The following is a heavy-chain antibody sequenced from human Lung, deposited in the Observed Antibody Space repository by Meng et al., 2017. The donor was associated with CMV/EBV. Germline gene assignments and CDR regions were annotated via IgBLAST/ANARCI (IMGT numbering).Heavy chain of an antibody. V-gene: IGHV4-4*02. CDR1: GGSISSNIR. CDR2: IDDSGST. D-gene: IGHD1-26*01. Sequence: QVQLQEWGPGLVKPSQPLPLTCTVSGGSISSNIRWTWVRQSPGTGLEWIGDIDDSGSTNYNPSLNSRISISLDKSKNHVSLKVNSVTAADTAVYYCARGKQDAWELLAYWGQGALVTVSS. J-gene: IGHJ4*02. CDR3: ARGKQDAWELLAY.